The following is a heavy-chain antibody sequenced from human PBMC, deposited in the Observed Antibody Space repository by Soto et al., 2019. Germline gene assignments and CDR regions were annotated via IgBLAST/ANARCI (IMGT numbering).Heavy chain of an antibody. D-gene: IGHD6-13*01. CDR3: AKDKEGSSWANYYYGMDV. CDR2: ISGSGDTT. Sequence: GGSLRLSCAGSGFTFSSYAMSWVRQVPGKGLEWVSAISGSGDTTFYADSVKGRFTISSDNSKNTLYLQMNSLTTEDTATYYYAKDKEGSSWANYYYGMDVWGKGTTVTVSS. V-gene: IGHV3-23*01. CDR1: GFTFSSYA. J-gene: IGHJ6*04.